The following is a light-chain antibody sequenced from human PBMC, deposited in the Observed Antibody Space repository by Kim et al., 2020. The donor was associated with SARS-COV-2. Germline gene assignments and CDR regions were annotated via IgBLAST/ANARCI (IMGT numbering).Light chain of an antibody. CDR3: QQYYSTPPS. CDR1: QTVLYNSNNKNY. Sequence: RATLNCKSSQTVLYNSNNKNYLAWYQQKPGQAPKLLIYWASIRESGVSDRFSGSGSETDFTLTISSLQAEDVAVYYCQQYYSTPPSFGQGTKLRS. V-gene: IGKV4-1*01. CDR2: WAS. J-gene: IGKJ2*03.